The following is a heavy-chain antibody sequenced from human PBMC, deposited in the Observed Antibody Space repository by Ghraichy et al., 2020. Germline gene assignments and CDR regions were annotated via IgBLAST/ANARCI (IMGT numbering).Heavy chain of an antibody. D-gene: IGHD2-21*02. Sequence: GGSLRLSCAASGFTFSSYAMSWVRQAPGKGLEWVSAISGSGGSTYYADSVKGRFTISRDNSKNTLYLQMNSLRAEDTAVYYCARINCGGDCYSSYFQHWGQGTLVTVSS. CDR3: ARINCGGDCYSSYFQH. V-gene: IGHV3-23*01. J-gene: IGHJ1*01. CDR1: GFTFSSYA. CDR2: ISGSGGST.